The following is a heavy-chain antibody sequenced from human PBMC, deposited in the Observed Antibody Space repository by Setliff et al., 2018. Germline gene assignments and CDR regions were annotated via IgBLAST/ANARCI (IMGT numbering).Heavy chain of an antibody. J-gene: IGHJ4*02. V-gene: IGHV3-23*01. CDR2: IGGRGIST. D-gene: IGHD3-22*01. CDR1: GFTFGDFA. CDR3: ASSAYLDYYFDY. Sequence: GSLRLSCAASGFTFGDFAMTWVRQAPGKGLEWVSGIGGRGISTYYADSVKGRFIISRDNAKNSLYLQMNRLRAEDTAVYYCASSAYLDYYFDYWGQGTLVTVSS.